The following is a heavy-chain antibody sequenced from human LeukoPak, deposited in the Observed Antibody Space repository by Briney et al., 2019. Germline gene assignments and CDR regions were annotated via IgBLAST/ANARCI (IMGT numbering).Heavy chain of an antibody. CDR2: IYYSGST. CDR3: ANRGYDHKWFDP. CDR1: GASIRTYY. D-gene: IGHD3-22*01. Sequence: PSETLSLTCSVSGASIRTYYWSWIRQPPGKGLEWIGDIYYSGSTTYNPSLKSRINMSINTSKNQFSLKLNSVTAADTAVYFSANRGYDHKWFDPWGQGTLVTVSS. V-gene: IGHV4-59*01. J-gene: IGHJ5*02.